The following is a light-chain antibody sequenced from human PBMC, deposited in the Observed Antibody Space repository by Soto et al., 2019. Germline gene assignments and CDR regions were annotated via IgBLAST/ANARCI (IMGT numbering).Light chain of an antibody. CDR1: QSVSSN. Sequence: EIVMTQSPATLSVSPGERATLSCRASQSVSSNLAWYQQKPGQAPRLLIYRASTRATGIPARFSGSGSGTDFPPTIPSLQSEDFAVYYCQHYHNWPPWTFGKGTKVKIK. CDR2: RAS. CDR3: QHYHNWPPWT. J-gene: IGKJ1*01. V-gene: IGKV3-15*01.